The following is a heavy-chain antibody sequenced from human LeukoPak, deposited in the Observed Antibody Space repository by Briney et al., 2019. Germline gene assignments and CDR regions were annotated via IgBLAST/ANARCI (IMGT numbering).Heavy chain of an antibody. Sequence: SETLSLTCAVYGGSFSGYYWSWIRQPPGKGLEWIGEINHSGSTNYNPSLKSRVTISVDTSKNQFSLKLGSVTAADTAVYYCARGRYSSRHFDYWGQGTLVTVSS. CDR2: INHSGST. J-gene: IGHJ4*02. CDR1: GGSFSGYY. CDR3: ARGRYSSRHFDY. V-gene: IGHV4-34*01. D-gene: IGHD6-13*01.